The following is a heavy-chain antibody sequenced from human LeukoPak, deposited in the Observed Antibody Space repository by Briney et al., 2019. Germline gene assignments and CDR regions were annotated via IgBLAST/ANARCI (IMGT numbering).Heavy chain of an antibody. Sequence: GASVKVSCKASGGTFSSYAISWVRQAPGQGLEWMGGIIPIFGTANYAQKFQGRVMITADESTSTAYMELSSLRSEDTAVYYCARVRVSAGSIEEAVDYWGQGTLVTVSS. J-gene: IGHJ4*02. D-gene: IGHD2-2*01. V-gene: IGHV1-69*13. CDR2: IIPIFGTA. CDR1: GGTFSSYA. CDR3: ARVRVSAGSIEEAVDY.